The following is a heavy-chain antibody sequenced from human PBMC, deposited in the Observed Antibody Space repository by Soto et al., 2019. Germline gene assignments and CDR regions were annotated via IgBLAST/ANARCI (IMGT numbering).Heavy chain of an antibody. CDR1: GFTFSRYA. CDR3: ARPPDSSGYLY. D-gene: IGHD5-18*01. CDR2: ISYDGGNK. J-gene: IGHJ4*02. Sequence: QVPLVESGGGVVQPGRSLRLSCAASGFTFSRYAMHWVRQAPGKGLEWVAVISYDGGNKYYADSVKGRFTISRDNSKNTLYLQMNSLTAEDTAVYYCARPPDSSGYLYWGQGTLVTVSS. V-gene: IGHV3-30-3*01.